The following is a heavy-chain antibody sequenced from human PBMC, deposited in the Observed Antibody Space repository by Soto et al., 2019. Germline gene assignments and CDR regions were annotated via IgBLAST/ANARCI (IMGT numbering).Heavy chain of an antibody. Sequence: QVQLVQSGAEVKKPGASVKVSCKTSGYTFTNYYMHWVRQAPGQGLEWMGTINPSTGSTSYTQKFQGRVTMTRDTSTSTVYMELSSLRSEDTAVYYCVRVDSSGYYYWGQGTLVNVSS. CDR2: INPSTGST. J-gene: IGHJ4*02. V-gene: IGHV1-46*03. D-gene: IGHD3-22*01. CDR3: VRVDSSGYYY. CDR1: GYTFTNYY.